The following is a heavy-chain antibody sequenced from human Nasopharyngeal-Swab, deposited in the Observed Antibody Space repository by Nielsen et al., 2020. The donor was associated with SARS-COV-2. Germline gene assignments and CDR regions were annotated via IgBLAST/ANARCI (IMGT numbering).Heavy chain of an antibody. Sequence: ASVMVFCRTAGYTFSSYGIACVRRAPGQGLEWLGWISPYNDYTHYAEKFQGSVTMTSETSTSTAYLELRSLTYDDTAVYYCARELGVGLFDYWGQGTLVTVSS. CDR1: GYTFSSYG. CDR2: ISPYNDYT. V-gene: IGHV1-18*01. J-gene: IGHJ4*02. D-gene: IGHD3-16*01. CDR3: ARELGVGLFDY.